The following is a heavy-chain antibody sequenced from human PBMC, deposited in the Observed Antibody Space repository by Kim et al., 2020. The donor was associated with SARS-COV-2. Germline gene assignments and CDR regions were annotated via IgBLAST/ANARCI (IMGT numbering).Heavy chain of an antibody. Sequence: SPPLKSRVTITVDTSKHQFSLKLSAVTAADTAVYYCARGVTGSNYYFDYWGQGTLVTVSS. V-gene: IGHV4-34*01. D-gene: IGHD4-4*01. CDR3: ARGVTGSNYYFDY. J-gene: IGHJ4*02.